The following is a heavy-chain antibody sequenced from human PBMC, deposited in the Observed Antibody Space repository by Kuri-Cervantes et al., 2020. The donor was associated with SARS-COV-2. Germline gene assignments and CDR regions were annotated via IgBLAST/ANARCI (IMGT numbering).Heavy chain of an antibody. D-gene: IGHD1-26*01. V-gene: IGHV3-21*01. CDR2: ISSSSSYI. CDR1: GFTFSSYS. J-gene: IGHJ6*03. Sequence: GESLKISCAASGFTFSSYSMNWVRQAPGKGLEWVSSISSSSSYIYYADSVKGRFTISRDNAKNSLYLQMNSPRAEDTAVYYCARGWDHYYYYYMDVWGKGTTVTVSS. CDR3: ARGWDHYYYYYMDV.